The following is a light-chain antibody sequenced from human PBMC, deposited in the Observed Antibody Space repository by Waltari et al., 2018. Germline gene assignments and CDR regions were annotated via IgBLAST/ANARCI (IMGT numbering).Light chain of an antibody. V-gene: IGKV1-39*01. CDR3: QQTYSTSYT. J-gene: IGKJ2*01. Sequence: DIQMTQSPSSLSASPGDRVTLPCRASQSVGSYLNWYQQKPGKAPEVLICAVSSVQGRVASRCSGRGSGTEFTLTSSSLQAEDFATYYCQQTYSTSYTFGQGTNLEIK. CDR2: AVS. CDR1: QSVGSY.